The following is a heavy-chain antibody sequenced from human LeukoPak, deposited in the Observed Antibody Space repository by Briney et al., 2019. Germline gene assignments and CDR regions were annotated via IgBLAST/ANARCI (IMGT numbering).Heavy chain of an antibody. D-gene: IGHD5-12*01. Sequence: SETLSLTCAVYGGSFSGYYWSWIRQPPGKGLEWIGEINHSGSTNYNPSLKSRVTISVDTSKNQFSLKLSSVTAANTAVYYCAREARSGYEGFWSDPWGQGTVVTVSS. V-gene: IGHV4-34*01. CDR3: AREARSGYEGFWSDP. CDR2: INHSGST. J-gene: IGHJ5*02. CDR1: GGSFSGYY.